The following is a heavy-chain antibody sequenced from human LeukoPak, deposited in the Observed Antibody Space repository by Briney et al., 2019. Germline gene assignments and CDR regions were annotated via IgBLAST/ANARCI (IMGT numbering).Heavy chain of an antibody. J-gene: IGHJ4*02. Sequence: ASVKVSCKVSGYTLTELSMHWVRQAPGKGLEWMGGFDPEDGETIYAQKFQGRVTMTEDTSTDTAYKELSSLRSEDTAVYYCATSRLVVTDIPGYFDYWGQGTLVTVSS. CDR3: ATSRLVVTDIPGYFDY. V-gene: IGHV1-24*01. CDR1: GYTLTELS. CDR2: FDPEDGET. D-gene: IGHD2-21*02.